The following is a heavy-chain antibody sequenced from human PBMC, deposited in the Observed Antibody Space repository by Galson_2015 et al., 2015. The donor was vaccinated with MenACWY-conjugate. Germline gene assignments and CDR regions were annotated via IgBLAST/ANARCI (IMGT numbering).Heavy chain of an antibody. CDR2: IHYTGST. D-gene: IGHD3-16*02. Sequence: ETLSLTCSVSGGSMSNTFYHWGWIRQPPGKGLEWIGSIHYTGSTYYNSSLKSRVTISLDTSKNQFSLSLNSVTTADTAVYYCARDHRSLNYDYVWGGYRLDWFDPWGQGTLVTDSS. CDR1: GGSMSNTFYH. V-gene: IGHV4-39*07. CDR3: ARDHRSLNYDYVWGGYRLDWFDP. J-gene: IGHJ5*02.